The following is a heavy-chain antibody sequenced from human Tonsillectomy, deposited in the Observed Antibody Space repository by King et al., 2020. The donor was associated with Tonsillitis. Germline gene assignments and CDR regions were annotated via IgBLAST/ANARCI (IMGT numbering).Heavy chain of an antibody. Sequence: QLQESGPGLVKPSETLSLTCTVSGGSISSSSYYWGWIRQPPGKGLEWIGGIYYSGSTYYNPSLKSRVTISVDTSKNQFSLKLSSVTAADTAVYYCGRSSEGRLDYFDYWGQGTLVTVSS. J-gene: IGHJ4*02. CDR3: GRSSEGRLDYFDY. V-gene: IGHV4-39*01. CDR2: IYYSGST. CDR1: GGSISSSSYY.